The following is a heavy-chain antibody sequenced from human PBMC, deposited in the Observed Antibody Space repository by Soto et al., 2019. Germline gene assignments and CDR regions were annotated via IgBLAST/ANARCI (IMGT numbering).Heavy chain of an antibody. CDR1: GFTFSSHG. D-gene: IGHD1-20*01. CDR2: LSRGGGAT. J-gene: IGHJ3*01. Sequence: EAQLLESGGDWAQPGGSLRLSCAASGFTFSSHGMSWVRPAPGKGLEWIAGLSRGGGATYYADSAKGRFTISRDNSKNTLDLIMNSLKVEDTALYYCAKDGQYITDGFDVWGQGTMVTVSS. CDR3: AKDGQYITDGFDV. V-gene: IGHV3-23*01.